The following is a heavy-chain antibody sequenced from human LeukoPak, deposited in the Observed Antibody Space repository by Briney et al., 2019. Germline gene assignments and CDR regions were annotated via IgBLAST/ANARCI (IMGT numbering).Heavy chain of an antibody. Sequence: SVKVSCKASGGTFSSYAISWARQAPGQGLEWMGRIIPIFGTANYAQKFQGRVTITTDESTSTAYMELSSLRSEDTAVYYCARVGVGATSPFGYWGQGTLVTVSS. CDR3: ARVGVGATSPFGY. J-gene: IGHJ4*02. CDR2: IIPIFGTA. V-gene: IGHV1-69*05. D-gene: IGHD1-26*01. CDR1: GGTFSSYA.